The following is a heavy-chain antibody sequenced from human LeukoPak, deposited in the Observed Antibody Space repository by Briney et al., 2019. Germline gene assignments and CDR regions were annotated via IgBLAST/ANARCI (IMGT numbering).Heavy chain of an antibody. D-gene: IGHD3-16*01. Sequence: GGSLRLSCAASGFTFSNYAMHWVRQAPGKGLEWVAVISYDGSNKYYADSVKGRFTISRDNSKNTLYLQMNSLRAEDTAVYYCATERGSTFGYWGQGTLVTVSS. V-gene: IGHV3-30*04. CDR1: GFTFSNYA. CDR3: ATERGSTFGY. CDR2: ISYDGSNK. J-gene: IGHJ4*02.